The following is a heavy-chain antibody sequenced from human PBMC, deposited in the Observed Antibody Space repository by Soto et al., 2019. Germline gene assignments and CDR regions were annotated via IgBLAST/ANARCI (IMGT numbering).Heavy chain of an antibody. CDR1: GFTFSTFS. CDR2: ISGGGRPI. J-gene: IGHJ4*02. V-gene: IGHV3-48*02. Sequence: EVQLVESGGGSVQPGGSLRLSCAASGFTFSTFSMNWVRQAPGRGLEWISYISGGGRPISYADSVKGRFTISRDNAKNSLYLQMDSLTDEDTAVYDCARELGWAFDSWGQGTLVTVSS. D-gene: IGHD6-19*01. CDR3: ARELGWAFDS.